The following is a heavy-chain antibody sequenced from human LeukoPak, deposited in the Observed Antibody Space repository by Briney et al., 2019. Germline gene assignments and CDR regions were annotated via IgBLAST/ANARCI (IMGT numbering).Heavy chain of an antibody. J-gene: IGHJ4*02. V-gene: IGHV4-38-2*02. Sequence: SETLSLTCTVSGYSISSGYYWGWIRQPPGKGLEWIGSIYHSGSTYYNPSLKSRVTISVDTSKNQFSLKLSSVTAADTAVYYCARDFLVLEVGAFSSFDYWGQGTLVIVSS. CDR3: ARDFLVLEVGAFSSFDY. CDR2: IYHSGST. D-gene: IGHD1-26*01. CDR1: GYSISSGYY.